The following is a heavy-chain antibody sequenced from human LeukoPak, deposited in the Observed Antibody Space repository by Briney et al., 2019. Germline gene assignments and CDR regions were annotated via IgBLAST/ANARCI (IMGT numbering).Heavy chain of an antibody. J-gene: IGHJ4*02. V-gene: IGHV3-7*05. CDR2: IKQDGSEK. D-gene: IGHD3-22*01. CDR3: AYDSSGYYYPDY. CDR1: GFTFSRYW. Sequence: GSLRLSCAASGFTFSRYWMSWVRQAPGKGLEWVANIKQDGSEKYYVDSVKGRFTISRDNAKNSLYLQMNSLRADDTAVYYCAYDSSGYYYPDYWGQGTLVTVSS.